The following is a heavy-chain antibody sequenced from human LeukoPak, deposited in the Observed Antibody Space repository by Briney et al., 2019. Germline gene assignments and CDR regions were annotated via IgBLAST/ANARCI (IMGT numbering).Heavy chain of an antibody. V-gene: IGHV3-74*01. CDR1: GFTFSSYW. CDR3: ARGELFYQYYYYYYMDV. CDR2: INSDGSST. Sequence: GGSMRLSCAASGFTFSSYWMHWVRQAPGKGLVWVSRINSDGSSTSYADSVKGRFTISRDNAKNTLYLQMNSRRAEDTAVYYCARGELFYQYYYYYYMDVWGKGTTVTVSS. J-gene: IGHJ6*03. D-gene: IGHD1-7*01.